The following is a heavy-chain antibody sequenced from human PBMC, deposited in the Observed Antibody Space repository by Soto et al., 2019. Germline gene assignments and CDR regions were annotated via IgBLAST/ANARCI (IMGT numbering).Heavy chain of an antibody. CDR3: SLPGDSNFDY. V-gene: IGHV3-33*01. Sequence: QVQLVESGGGVVQPGRSLRLSCAASGFTFSSYGMHWVRQAPGKGLEWVAVIWYDGSNKYYADSVKGRFTISRDNSKNTLYLQINSLRAEDTAVYYCSLPGDSNFDYWGQGTLVTVSS. D-gene: IGHD1-26*01. J-gene: IGHJ4*02. CDR1: GFTFSSYG. CDR2: IWYDGSNK.